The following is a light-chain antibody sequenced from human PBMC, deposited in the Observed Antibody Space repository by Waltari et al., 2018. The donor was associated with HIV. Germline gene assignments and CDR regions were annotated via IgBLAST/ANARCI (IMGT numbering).Light chain of an antibody. V-gene: IGLV3-21*04. CDR1: NIGSKS. Sequence: SYVLTQPPSASVAPGKTARITCGGTNIGSKSVHWYQQKPGQAPLLVIYYDSDRPSGIPERFSGSNSGNTATLTISRVEAGDEVDYYWQVWDSSSDTYVFGTGTKVTVL. CDR2: YDS. CDR3: QVWDSSSDTYV. J-gene: IGLJ1*01.